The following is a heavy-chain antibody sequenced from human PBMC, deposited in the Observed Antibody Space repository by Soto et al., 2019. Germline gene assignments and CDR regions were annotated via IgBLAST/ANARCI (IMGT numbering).Heavy chain of an antibody. D-gene: IGHD6-6*01. V-gene: IGHV3-7*03. Sequence: GGSLRLSCAASGFTFSSYWMSWVRQAPGKGLEWVANIKRDGTEKYYVDSVKGRFTISRDNAKNTLYLHINSLSAEDRAMYYCASDLISRSSSSPPDYWGQGTLVTVSS. CDR2: IKRDGTEK. J-gene: IGHJ4*02. CDR1: GFTFSSYW. CDR3: ASDLISRSSSSPPDY.